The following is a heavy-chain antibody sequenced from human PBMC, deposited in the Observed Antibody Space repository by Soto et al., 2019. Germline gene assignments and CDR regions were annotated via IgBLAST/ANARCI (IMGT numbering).Heavy chain of an antibody. CDR1: GDSVSSNSAA. Sequence: PSQTLSLSCAISGDSVSSNSAAWNCIMQSPSRCLEWLGRTYYRSKWYNDYAVSVKSRITINPDTSKNQFSLQLNSVTPEDTAVYYCARDHSHAFWSGYYLDYWGQGTLVIVSS. J-gene: IGHJ4*02. V-gene: IGHV6-1*01. CDR2: TYYRSKWYN. CDR3: ARDHSHAFWSGYYLDY. D-gene: IGHD3-3*01.